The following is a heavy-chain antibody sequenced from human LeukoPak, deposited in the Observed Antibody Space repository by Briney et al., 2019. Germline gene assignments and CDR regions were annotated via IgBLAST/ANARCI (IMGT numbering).Heavy chain of an antibody. CDR3: VGYQSESPAP. J-gene: IGHJ5*02. Sequence: PGGSLRLSCAPSGVTINTNYMSWVRQAPGKGLEWVSGIYTGNSTIYADSVRGRFAISRDNSKNTFYLQMNSLRAEDTAVYYCVGYQSESPAPWGQGTLVTVSS. V-gene: IGHV3-53*01. D-gene: IGHD6-13*01. CDR2: IYTGNST. CDR1: GVTINTNY.